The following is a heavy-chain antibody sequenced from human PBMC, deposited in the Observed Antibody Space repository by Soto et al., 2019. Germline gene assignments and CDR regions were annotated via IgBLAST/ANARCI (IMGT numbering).Heavy chain of an antibody. CDR2: IDPKSGGT. CDR1: GPTFIAYY. V-gene: IGHV1-2*02. CDR3: ARVSVDVPE. J-gene: IGHJ4*01. Sequence: QLVQSGAEVKKPGASVKVSCKTSGPTFIAYYIHWMRQASGQGLEWMGGIDPKSGGTTYEQKFLGRVTMTRDASINTAYMELNRLTSADTAVYYCARVSVDVPEWGHVTLLTVSS. D-gene: IGHD5-12*01.